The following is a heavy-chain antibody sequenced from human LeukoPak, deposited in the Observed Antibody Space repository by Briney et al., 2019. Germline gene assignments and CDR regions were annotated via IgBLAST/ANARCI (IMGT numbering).Heavy chain of an antibody. CDR2: ISSVSSSTI. CDR1: GFTFSSYS. CDR3: ARQKGYSYGRRLYYYYYYMDV. D-gene: IGHD5-18*01. J-gene: IGHJ6*03. Sequence: GGSLRLSCAASGFTFSSYSMNWVRQAPGKGLEWVSYISSVSSSTIYYADSVKGRFTISRDNAKNSLYLQMNSLGAADTAVYYCARQKGYSYGRRLYYYYYYMDVWGKGTTVTISS. V-gene: IGHV3-48*01.